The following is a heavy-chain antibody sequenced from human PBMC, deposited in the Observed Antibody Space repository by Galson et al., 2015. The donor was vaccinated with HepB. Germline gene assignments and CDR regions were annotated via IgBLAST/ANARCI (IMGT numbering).Heavy chain of an antibody. Sequence: SETLSLTCAVSGGSIGGNVFWTWVRQSPGKGLEWIGEIFHGGTTNYNPSLKSRVTISLDNSKNQFSLRLTSVTAADSATYYCARGTEAAWEVEAIRGQGTMVTVSS. CDR2: IFHGGTT. J-gene: IGHJ3*02. CDR3: ARGTEAAWEVEAI. V-gene: IGHV4-4*02. D-gene: IGHD1-26*01. CDR1: GGSIGGNVF.